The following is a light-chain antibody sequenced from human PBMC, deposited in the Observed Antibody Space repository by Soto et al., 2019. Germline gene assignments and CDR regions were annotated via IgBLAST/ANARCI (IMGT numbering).Light chain of an antibody. CDR1: SSNIGSNT. Sequence: QSVLTQPPSASGTPGQRVTISCSGSSSNIGSNTVNWYQQLPGTAPKLLIYSSNQRPSGVPDRFSGSKSGTSASLAISGLQSEDKADYYCAAWDDSLNGYVFGTGTKVTVL. CDR2: SSN. CDR3: AAWDDSLNGYV. J-gene: IGLJ1*01. V-gene: IGLV1-44*01.